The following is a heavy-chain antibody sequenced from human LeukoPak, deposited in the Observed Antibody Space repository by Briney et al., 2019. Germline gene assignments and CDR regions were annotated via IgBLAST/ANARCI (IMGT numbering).Heavy chain of an antibody. J-gene: IGHJ6*03. CDR3: ARVGHRFSLNDWSRIGLGAYPTKYYYYMDV. D-gene: IGHD3-9*01. Sequence: PSETLSLTCTVSGGSIRSSSDYWGWIRQPPRKGLEWIGSIYYTGSTYYNPPLKSRVIMSVDTSKNQFSLKVSSVTAADTAVYYCARVGHRFSLNDWSRIGLGAYPTKYYYYMDVWGKGTTVTVSS. CDR2: IYYTGST. CDR1: GGSIRSSSDY. V-gene: IGHV4-39*07.